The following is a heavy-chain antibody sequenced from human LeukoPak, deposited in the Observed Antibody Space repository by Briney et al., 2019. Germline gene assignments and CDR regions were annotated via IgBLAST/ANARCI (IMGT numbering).Heavy chain of an antibody. CDR1: GFTFSRYG. Sequence: PGGSLRLSCAASGFTFSRYGMSWVRQAPGKGLEWVSAISGSGGSTYYADSVKGRFTISRDNAKNTLYLQMNSLRAEDTAVYYCARDWFHAIDYWGQGTLVTVSS. D-gene: IGHD2/OR15-2a*01. CDR2: ISGSGGST. CDR3: ARDWFHAIDY. V-gene: IGHV3-23*01. J-gene: IGHJ4*02.